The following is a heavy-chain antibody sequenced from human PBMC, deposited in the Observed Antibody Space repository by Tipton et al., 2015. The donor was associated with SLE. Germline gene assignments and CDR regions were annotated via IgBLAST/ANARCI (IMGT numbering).Heavy chain of an antibody. CDR2: INHSGST. CDR3: ARDEGDHFGMDV. D-gene: IGHD3-16*01. Sequence: TLSLTCAVYGWSFSGYYWGWIRQPPGKGLEWIGEINHSGSTNYNPSLKSRVTISVDTSKNQFSLKLSSVTAADTAVYYCARDEGDHFGMDVWGQGTTVTVSS. V-gene: IGHV4-34*01. CDR1: GWSFSGYY. J-gene: IGHJ6*02.